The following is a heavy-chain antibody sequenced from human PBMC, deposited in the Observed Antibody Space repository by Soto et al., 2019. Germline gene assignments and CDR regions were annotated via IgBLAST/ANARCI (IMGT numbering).Heavy chain of an antibody. CDR3: ARDSREYCSSTSCYPIDY. V-gene: IGHV1-69*13. CDR1: GGTFSSCA. J-gene: IGHJ4*02. Sequence: GASVKVSCKASGGTFSSCAISWVRQAPGQGLEWMGGIIPIFGTANYAQKFQGRVTITADESTSTAYMELSSLRSEDTAVYYCARDSREYCSSTSCYPIDYWGQGTLVTVSS. D-gene: IGHD2-2*01. CDR2: IIPIFGTA.